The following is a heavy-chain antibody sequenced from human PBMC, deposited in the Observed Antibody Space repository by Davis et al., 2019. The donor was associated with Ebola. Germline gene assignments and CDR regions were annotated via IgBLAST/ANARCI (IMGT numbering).Heavy chain of an antibody. V-gene: IGHV3-30-3*01. Sequence: GGSLRLSCAASGFTFSSYSMHWVRQAPGKGLEWVAVISYDGSNKYYADSVKGRFTISRDNSKNTLYLQMNSLRAEDTAVYYCASYDYVWGSYRYSDYWGQGTLVTVSS. CDR2: ISYDGSNK. D-gene: IGHD3-16*02. CDR1: GFTFSSYS. CDR3: ASYDYVWGSYRYSDY. J-gene: IGHJ4*02.